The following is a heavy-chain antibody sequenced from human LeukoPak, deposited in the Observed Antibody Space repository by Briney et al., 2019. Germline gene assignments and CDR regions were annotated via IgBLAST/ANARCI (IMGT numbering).Heavy chain of an antibody. D-gene: IGHD5-12*01. CDR1: GFTFSSYG. J-gene: IGHJ4*02. CDR2: ISYDGSNK. Sequence: GGSLRLSCAASGFTFSSYGMHWVRQAPGKGLEWVAVISYDGSNKYYADSVKGRFTISRDNSKNTLYLQMNSLRAEDTAVYYCARNENSGWGYFDYWGRGTLVTVSS. CDR3: ARNENSGWGYFDY. V-gene: IGHV3-30*12.